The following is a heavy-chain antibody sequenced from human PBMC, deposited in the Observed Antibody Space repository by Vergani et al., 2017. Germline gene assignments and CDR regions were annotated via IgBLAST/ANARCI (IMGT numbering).Heavy chain of an antibody. V-gene: IGHV3-23*01. CDR2: ISGSGGST. J-gene: IGHJ3*02. CDR1: GFTFSSYA. D-gene: IGHD2-15*01. CDR3: AKDLLGLRLKGYAFDI. Sequence: EVQLLESGGGLVQPGGSLRLSCAASGFTFSSYAMSWVRQAPGKGLEWVSAISGSGGSTYYADSVKSRFTISRDNSKNTLYLQMNSLRAEDTAVYYWAKDLLGLRLKGYAFDIWGQGTMVTVSS.